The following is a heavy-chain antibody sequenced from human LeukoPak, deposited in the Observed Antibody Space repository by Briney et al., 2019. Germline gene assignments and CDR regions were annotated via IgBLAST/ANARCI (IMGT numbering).Heavy chain of an antibody. CDR2: LYTSGST. Sequence: SETLSFTGTVSDAPISSGSYYWSWIRQPDGKGLEWIGRLYTSGSTNYHPSLKNRVTISVDTSKNQFSLKLSSVTAADTAVYYCARVTYYYDSSGFSGSPIYAFDIWGQGTMVTVSS. V-gene: IGHV4-61*02. CDR1: DAPISSGSYY. CDR3: ARVTYYYDSSGFSGSPIYAFDI. D-gene: IGHD3-22*01. J-gene: IGHJ3*02.